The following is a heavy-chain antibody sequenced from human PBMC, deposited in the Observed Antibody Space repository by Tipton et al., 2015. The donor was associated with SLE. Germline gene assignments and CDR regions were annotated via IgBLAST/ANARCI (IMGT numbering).Heavy chain of an antibody. CDR3: ARRDSSSWSPIDF. CDR2: IYYSGST. Sequence: TLSLTCTVSGGSINTYYWSWIRQPPGKGLEWIGYIYYSGSTNYNPSLKSRVTISVDTSKNQFSLKLSSVTAADTAVYYCARRDSSSWSPIDFWGQGTLVTVSS. D-gene: IGHD6-13*01. V-gene: IGHV4-59*01. J-gene: IGHJ4*02. CDR1: GGSINTYY.